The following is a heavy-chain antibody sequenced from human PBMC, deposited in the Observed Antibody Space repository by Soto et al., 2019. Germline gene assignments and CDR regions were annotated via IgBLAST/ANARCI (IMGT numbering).Heavy chain of an antibody. V-gene: IGHV3-23*01. Sequence: EVQLLESGGGLAQPGGSLRLSCAASGFTFSDSAMSWVRQAPGKGLEWVSGISGSGGGGTTYYADSVKGRFTSSRDNSKNTLYLQMNSLRAEDTAVYYCAKLGVIGGFLSYWGQGTLVTVSS. J-gene: IGHJ4*02. CDR3: AKLGVIGGFLSY. D-gene: IGHD3-16*01. CDR1: GFTFSDSA. CDR2: ISGSGGGGTT.